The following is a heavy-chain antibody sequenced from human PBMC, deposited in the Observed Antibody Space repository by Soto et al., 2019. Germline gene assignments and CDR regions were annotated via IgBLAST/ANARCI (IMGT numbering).Heavy chain of an antibody. Sequence: QVQLVQSGAEVKKPGASVKVSCKASGYTFTYYYMHWVRQAPGQGLEWMGIIIPSGGDATYAQKFQGSVTMTSDTSTTTVYMELSSLGSEDTAVYYCARCDSSGCYWGQGTLVTVSS. CDR1: GYTFTYYY. V-gene: IGHV1-46*03. J-gene: IGHJ4*02. D-gene: IGHD6-19*01. CDR2: IIPSGGDA. CDR3: ARCDSSGCY.